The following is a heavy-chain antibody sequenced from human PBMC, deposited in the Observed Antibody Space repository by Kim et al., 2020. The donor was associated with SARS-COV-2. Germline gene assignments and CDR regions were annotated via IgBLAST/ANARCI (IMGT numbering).Heavy chain of an antibody. CDR3: AREGGRTYGSSTDYFDS. J-gene: IGHJ4*02. V-gene: IGHV3-21*01. Sequence: GKAQCTISRENAKNSRYLQMNSLKAEDTAVYYCAREGGRTYGSSTDYFDSWGQGTLVTVSS. D-gene: IGHD6-6*01.